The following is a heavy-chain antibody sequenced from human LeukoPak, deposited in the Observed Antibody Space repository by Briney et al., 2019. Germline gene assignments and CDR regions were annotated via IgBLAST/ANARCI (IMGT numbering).Heavy chain of an antibody. V-gene: IGHV4-59*08. D-gene: IGHD3-3*01. Sequence: SETLSLTCTVSGGSISSYYWSWIRQPPGKGLEWIGYIYYSGSTNYNPSLKSRVTISVDTSKNQFSLKLSSVTAADTAVYYCVRLPDFWRTLPGFDIWGQGTMVTVSS. CDR3: VRLPDFWRTLPGFDI. CDR2: IYYSGST. J-gene: IGHJ3*02. CDR1: GGSISSYY.